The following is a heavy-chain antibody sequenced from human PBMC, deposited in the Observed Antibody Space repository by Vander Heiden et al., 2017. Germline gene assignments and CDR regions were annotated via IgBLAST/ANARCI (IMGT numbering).Heavy chain of an antibody. Sequence: EVQLLESGGGLVQPGGSLRLSCAAYGFTFSSYAMSWVRQAPGKGLEWVSAISGSGGSTYYADSVKGRFTISRDNSKNTLYLQMNSLRAEDTAVYYCATYSSSWSLKHWGQGTLVTVSS. V-gene: IGHV3-23*01. CDR1: GFTFSSYA. CDR3: ATYSSSWSLKH. CDR2: ISGSGGST. D-gene: IGHD6-13*01. J-gene: IGHJ1*01.